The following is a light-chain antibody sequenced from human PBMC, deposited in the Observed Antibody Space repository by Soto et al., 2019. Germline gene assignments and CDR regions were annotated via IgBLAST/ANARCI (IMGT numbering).Light chain of an antibody. Sequence: EIVLTQSPATLSLSPWERATRSCRASQSVSSYLAWYQQKPRQAPRLLIYDASNRATGIPARFSGSGSGTDFTLTISSLEAEDFAVYYCQQRSSWPPITFGQGTRLE. CDR3: QQRSSWPPIT. J-gene: IGKJ5*01. CDR1: QSVSSY. V-gene: IGKV3-11*01. CDR2: DAS.